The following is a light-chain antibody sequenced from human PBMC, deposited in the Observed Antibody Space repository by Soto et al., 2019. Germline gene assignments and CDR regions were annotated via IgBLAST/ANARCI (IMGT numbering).Light chain of an antibody. V-gene: IGKV1-39*01. Sequence: DLQMTQSPSSLSASVGDRVTITCRASQSISNYLNWYQQKPGIAPNLLIYAASSLHSGIPSRFSGSGSGTDFTLTISSLQPEDFATYYCQQSYSTVWTFGQGTKVEIK. J-gene: IGKJ1*01. CDR1: QSISNY. CDR2: AAS. CDR3: QQSYSTVWT.